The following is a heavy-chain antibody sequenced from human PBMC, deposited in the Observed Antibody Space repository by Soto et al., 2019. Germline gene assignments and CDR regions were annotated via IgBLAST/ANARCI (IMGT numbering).Heavy chain of an antibody. D-gene: IGHD2-21*02. V-gene: IGHV3-48*02. CDR3: ARDLADCGGDCYLTNYYYYYYGMDV. CDR1: GFTFSSYS. J-gene: IGHJ6*02. CDR2: ISSSSSTI. Sequence: GGSLRLSCAASGFTFSSYSMNWVRQAPGKGLEWVSYISSSSSTIYYADSVKGRFTISRDNAKNSLYLQMNSLRDEDTAVYYCARDLADCGGDCYLTNYYYYYYGMDVWGQETTVTVSS.